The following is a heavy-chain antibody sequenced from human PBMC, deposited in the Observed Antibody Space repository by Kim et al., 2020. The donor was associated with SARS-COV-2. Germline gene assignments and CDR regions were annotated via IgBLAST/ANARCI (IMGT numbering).Heavy chain of an antibody. D-gene: IGHD6-13*01. CDR3: ARDRTAAGSYDAFDI. CDR2: INAGNGNT. V-gene: IGHV1-3*01. CDR1: GYTFTSYA. Sequence: ASVKVSCKASGYTFTSYAMHWVRQAPGQRLEWMGWINAGNGNTKYSQKVQGRVTITRDTSASTAYMELSSLRSEDTAVYYCARDRTAAGSYDAFDIWGQGTMVTVSS. J-gene: IGHJ3*02.